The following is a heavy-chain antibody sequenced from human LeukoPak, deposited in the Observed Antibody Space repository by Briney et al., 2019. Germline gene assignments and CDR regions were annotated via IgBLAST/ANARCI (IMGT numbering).Heavy chain of an antibody. D-gene: IGHD3-9*01. CDR3: ARSRLGPYILTGYTDFDY. Sequence: GGSLRLSCAASGFTVSSNYISWVRQAPGKGLEWVSVIYSGGSTYYADSVKGRFAISRDNSKNTLYLQMNSLRAEDTAVYYCARSRLGPYILTGYTDFDYWGQGTLVTVSS. CDR2: IYSGGST. CDR1: GFTVSSNY. J-gene: IGHJ4*02. V-gene: IGHV3-66*01.